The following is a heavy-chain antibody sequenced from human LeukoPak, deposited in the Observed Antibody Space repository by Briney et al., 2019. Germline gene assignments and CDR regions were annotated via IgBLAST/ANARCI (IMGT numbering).Heavy chain of an antibody. CDR2: INHSGST. D-gene: IGHD6-6*01. CDR1: GGSFSGYY. J-gene: IGHJ5*02. V-gene: IGHV4-34*01. CDR3: ARVRRLSIAALPRGAVVWFDP. Sequence: SETLSLTCAVYGGSFSGYYWSWIRQPPGKGLEWIGEINHSGSTNYNPSLKSRVTISVDTSKNQFSLKLSSVTAADTAVYYCARVRRLSIAALPRGAVVWFDPWGQGTLVTVSS.